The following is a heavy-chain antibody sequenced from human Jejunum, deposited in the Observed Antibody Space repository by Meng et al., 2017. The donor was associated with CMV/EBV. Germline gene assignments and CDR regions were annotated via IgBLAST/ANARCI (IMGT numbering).Heavy chain of an antibody. D-gene: IGHD1-7*01. Sequence: VSGGSIRSSSFSWGWVRQLPGGGLEWFGSIFFDGTTYYNPSLRSRVTISIDTSKNQFSLRLSSVTAADTAVYFCARRNNWNYEIDYWGQGTLVTVSS. J-gene: IGHJ4*02. V-gene: IGHV4-39*07. CDR1: GGSIRSSSFS. CDR2: IFFDGTT. CDR3: ARRNNWNYEIDY.